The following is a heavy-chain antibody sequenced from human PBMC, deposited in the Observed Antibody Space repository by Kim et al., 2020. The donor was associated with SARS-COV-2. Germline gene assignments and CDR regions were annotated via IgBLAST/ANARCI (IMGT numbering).Heavy chain of an antibody. D-gene: IGHD6-13*01. CDR2: IDTNTGNP. V-gene: IGHV7-4-1*02. CDR1: GYHFTTYE. J-gene: IGHJ5*02. Sequence: ASVKVSCKASGYHFTTYEIHWVRQAPGQGLEWMGWIDTNTGNPTYAQGFTGRFVFSLDTSVSTAYLQISSLRAEDIAVYYCARKEADGANYVNNWLDPWGQGTLVTVSS. CDR3: ARKEADGANYVNNWLDP.